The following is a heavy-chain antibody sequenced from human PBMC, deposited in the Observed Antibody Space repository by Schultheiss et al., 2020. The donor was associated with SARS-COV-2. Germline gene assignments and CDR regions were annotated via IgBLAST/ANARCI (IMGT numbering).Heavy chain of an antibody. CDR1: GFTFSSYG. CDR2: IWYDGSNK. Sequence: GESLKISCAASGFTFSSYGMHWVRQAPGKGLEWVAVIWYDGSNKYYADSVKGRFTISRDNAKNSLYLQMNSLRAEDTAVYYCARDPGISDSSGYYFFRPYWYFDLWGRGTLVTVSS. CDR3: ARDPGISDSSGYYFFRPYWYFDL. V-gene: IGHV3-33*01. J-gene: IGHJ2*01. D-gene: IGHD3-22*01.